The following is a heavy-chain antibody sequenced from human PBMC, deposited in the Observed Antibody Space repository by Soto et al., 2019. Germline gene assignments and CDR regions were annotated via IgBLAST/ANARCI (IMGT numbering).Heavy chain of an antibody. J-gene: IGHJ5*02. CDR2: ISNSGRT. V-gene: IGHV4-31*03. Sequence: PSETLSLTCTVSGDSISRGAYYWTWIRQHPGTGLEWIGYISNSGRTYYNPSLKSRVTILLNSLRAEDTAVYYCAKDLTGPQYSTSWYEFDLWGQGTLVTVSS. D-gene: IGHD6-13*01. CDR3: TSWYEFDL. CDR1: GDSISRGAYY.